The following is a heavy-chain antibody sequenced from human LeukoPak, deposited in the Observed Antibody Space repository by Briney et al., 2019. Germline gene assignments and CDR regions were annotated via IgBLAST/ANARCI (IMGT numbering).Heavy chain of an antibody. D-gene: IGHD3-22*01. CDR1: GFTFSSYG. CDR3: AKTHYYDSSGVPGDY. V-gene: IGHV3-30*18. Sequence: GGTLRLSCAASGFTFSSYGMHWVRQAPGKGLEWVAVISHDGSNSYYADSVKGRFTISRDNCKNTLYLQMSSLRAEDTAVYYCAKTHYYDSSGVPGDYWGQGTLVTVSS. J-gene: IGHJ4*02. CDR2: ISHDGSNS.